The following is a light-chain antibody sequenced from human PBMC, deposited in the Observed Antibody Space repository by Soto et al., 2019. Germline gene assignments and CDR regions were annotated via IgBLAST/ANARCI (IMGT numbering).Light chain of an antibody. CDR3: SSYGGDNNVL. CDR1: SSDVGGYNS. V-gene: IGLV2-8*01. J-gene: IGLJ2*01. Sequence: QSVLTQPPSAPGSPGQSVTISCTGTSSDVGGYNSVSWYQQYPGKAPKLMIYDDTKRPSGVPDRFSGSKSGNTASLTVSGLQAEDEADYYCSSYGGDNNVLFGGGTKLTVL. CDR2: DDT.